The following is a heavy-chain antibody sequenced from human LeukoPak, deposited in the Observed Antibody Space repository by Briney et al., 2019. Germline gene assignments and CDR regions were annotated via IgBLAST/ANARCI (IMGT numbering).Heavy chain of an antibody. V-gene: IGHV3-53*01. J-gene: IGHJ4*02. Sequence: GGSLRHSRAATVFSDINKYMSGVRPAAGKGLEGVCVSCAGGETYYADSVRGRFTISRDNSKNTVNLQMNSLRAEDTALYYCVGGQMLTSGGFDYWGQGTLVTVSS. CDR1: VFSDINKY. CDR3: VGGQMLTSGGFDY. CDR2: SCAGGET. D-gene: IGHD6-19*01.